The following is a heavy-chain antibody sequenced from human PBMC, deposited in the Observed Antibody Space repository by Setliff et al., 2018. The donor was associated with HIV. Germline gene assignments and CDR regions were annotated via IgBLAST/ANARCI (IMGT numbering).Heavy chain of an antibody. V-gene: IGHV1-2*06. D-gene: IGHD3-22*01. CDR1: GYTFTGYY. CDR2: INPNNGGT. CDR3: ARGHLHDTSGYYLRGFDI. J-gene: IGHJ3*02. Sequence: ASVKVSCKASGYTFTGYYIHWVRQAPGQGLEWMGRINPNNGGTNYAQKFQDRVTMTRDTSISTAYMELISLRFDDTAVYYCARGHLHDTSGYYLRGFDIWGQGTMVTVSS.